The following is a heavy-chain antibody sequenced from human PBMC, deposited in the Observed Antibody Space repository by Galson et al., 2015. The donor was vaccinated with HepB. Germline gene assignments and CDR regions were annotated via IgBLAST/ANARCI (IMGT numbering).Heavy chain of an antibody. D-gene: IGHD4-23*01. V-gene: IGHV1-18*01. CDR1: GYTFNNYA. CDR3: ARERDYGGNPEDY. CDR2: ISGYNGKT. Sequence: SVKVSCKASGYTFNNYAITWVRQAAGQGLEWMGWISGYNGKTNYAQKFQGRVTLTTDTSTSTAYMELRSLTSGDTAVYYCARERDYGGNPEDYWGQGTLVTVSS. J-gene: IGHJ4*02.